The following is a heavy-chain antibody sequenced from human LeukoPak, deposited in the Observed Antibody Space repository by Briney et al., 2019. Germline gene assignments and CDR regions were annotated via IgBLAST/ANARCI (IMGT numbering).Heavy chain of an antibody. CDR2: IKGDGNGN. J-gene: IGHJ5*02. Sequence: PGGSLRPSCAASGFSFSSYWMSWVRQAPGKGLEWVANIKGDGNGNNYVDSVKGRFTISRDNAKNSLYLQMNSLRAEDTAVYYCARESWSSLTWGQGTLVTVSS. CDR3: ARESWSSLT. V-gene: IGHV3-7*01. CDR1: GFSFSSYW. D-gene: IGHD2-2*01.